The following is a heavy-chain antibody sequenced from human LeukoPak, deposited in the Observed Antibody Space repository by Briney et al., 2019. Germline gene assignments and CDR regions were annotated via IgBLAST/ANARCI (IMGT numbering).Heavy chain of an antibody. J-gene: IGHJ4*02. CDR1: GYTFNAYW. Sequence: GESLKISCRGFGYTFNAYWITWVRQMPGKGLDWVGRIDPSGSYTNYSPSFQGHVTISADKSISTAYLQWSSLKPSDTAIYYCARRGNFAELSPDYWGQGTLVTVSS. CDR3: ARRGNFAELSPDY. D-gene: IGHD3-10*01. CDR2: IDPSGSYT. V-gene: IGHV5-10-1*01.